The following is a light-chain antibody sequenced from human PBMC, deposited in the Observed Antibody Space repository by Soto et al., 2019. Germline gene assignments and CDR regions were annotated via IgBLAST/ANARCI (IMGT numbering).Light chain of an antibody. CDR1: SSDVGAYNF. CDR2: DVS. J-gene: IGLJ1*01. V-gene: IGLV2-14*03. CDR3: ISYTSSSTHV. Sequence: QSALTQPASVSGSPGQSITISCTGTSSDVGAYNFVSWYQQHPDKLPKLMIFDVSRRPSGVSDRFSGSKSGNTASLTISGLQAEDEGDYYCISYTSSSTHVFGSGTKLTVL.